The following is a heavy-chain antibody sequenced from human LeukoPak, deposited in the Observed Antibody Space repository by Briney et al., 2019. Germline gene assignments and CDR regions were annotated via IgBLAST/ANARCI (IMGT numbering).Heavy chain of an antibody. CDR2: IYSGGST. D-gene: IGHD3-10*01. CDR1: GFTVSSNY. J-gene: IGHJ6*02. V-gene: IGHV3-66*01. Sequence: GGSLRLSCAASGFTVSSNYMSWVRQAPGKGLEWVSVIYSGGSTYYADSVKGRFTISRDNSKNTLYLQMNSLRAEDTAVYYCARAPYGSEFYGMDVWGQGTTVTVSS. CDR3: ARAPYGSEFYGMDV.